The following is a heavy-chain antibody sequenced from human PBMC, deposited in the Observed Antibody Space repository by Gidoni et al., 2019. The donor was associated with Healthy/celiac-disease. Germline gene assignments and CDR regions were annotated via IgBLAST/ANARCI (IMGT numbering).Heavy chain of an antibody. CDR1: GFPFSSYS. Sequence: EVQLVESGGGLVKPGGSLRLSCAASGFPFSSYSMNWVRQAPGKGLEWVSSISSSSSYIYYADSVKGRFTISRDNAKNSLYLQMNSLRAEDTAVYYCASGVADLTGYYYGMDVWGQGTTVTVSS. J-gene: IGHJ6*02. CDR2: ISSSSSYI. D-gene: IGHD6-19*01. CDR3: ASGVADLTGYYYGMDV. V-gene: IGHV3-21*01.